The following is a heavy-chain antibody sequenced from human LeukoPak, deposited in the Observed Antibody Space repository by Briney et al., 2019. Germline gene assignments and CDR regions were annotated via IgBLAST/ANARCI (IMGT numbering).Heavy chain of an antibody. J-gene: IGHJ3*02. CDR2: ISSSSSTI. V-gene: IGHV3-48*01. Sequence: EGSLRLSCAASGFTFSSYSRNWVRQAPGKGLEWSSYISSSSSTIYYADSVKGRFTIARDNAKNSLYLQMNSLRAEDTAVYYCARYNWNYKAFDIWGQGTMVTVSS. CDR3: ARYNWNYKAFDI. CDR1: GFTFSSYS. D-gene: IGHD1-7*01.